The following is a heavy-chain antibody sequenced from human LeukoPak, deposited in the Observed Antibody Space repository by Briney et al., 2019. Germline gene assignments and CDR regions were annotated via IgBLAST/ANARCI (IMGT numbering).Heavy chain of an antibody. D-gene: IGHD2-2*01. Sequence: ASMKVSCKASGYTFTSYGISWVRQAPGQGLEWMGWISAYNGNTNYAQKLQGRVTMTTDTSTSTAYMELRSLRSDDTAVYYCARDMLYCSSTSCFLGYYYYYMDVWGKGTTVTVSS. CDR3: ARDMLYCSSTSCFLGYYYYYMDV. CDR2: ISAYNGNT. J-gene: IGHJ6*03. CDR1: GYTFTSYG. V-gene: IGHV1-18*01.